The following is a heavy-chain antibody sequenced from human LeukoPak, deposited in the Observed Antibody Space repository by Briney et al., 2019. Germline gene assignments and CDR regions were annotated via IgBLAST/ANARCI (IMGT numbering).Heavy chain of an antibody. V-gene: IGHV3-15*01. CDR1: GFTFSSYG. J-gene: IGHJ4*02. CDR3: TTDQWLLWFGELPPIDY. Sequence: GGSLRLSCAASGFTFSSYGMHSVRQAPGKGLEWVGRIKSKTDGGTTDYAAPVKGRFTISRDDSKNTLYLQMNSLKTEDTAVYYCTTDQWLLWFGELPPIDYWGQGTLVTVSS. CDR2: IKSKTDGGTT. D-gene: IGHD3-10*01.